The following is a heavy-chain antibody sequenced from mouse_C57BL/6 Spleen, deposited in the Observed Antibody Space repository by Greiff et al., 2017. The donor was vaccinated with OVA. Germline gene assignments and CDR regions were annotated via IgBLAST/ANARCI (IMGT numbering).Heavy chain of an antibody. CDR1: GFTFSDYG. V-gene: IGHV5-17*01. J-gene: IGHJ4*01. Sequence: EVKVEESGGGLVKPGGSLKLSCAASGFTFSDYGMHWVRQAPEKGLEWVAYISSGSSTIYYADTVKGRFTISRDNAKNTLFLQMTSLRSEDTAMYYCAREDSKAMDYWGQGTSVTVSS. CDR3: AREDSKAMDY. CDR2: ISSGSSTI. D-gene: IGHD2-5*01.